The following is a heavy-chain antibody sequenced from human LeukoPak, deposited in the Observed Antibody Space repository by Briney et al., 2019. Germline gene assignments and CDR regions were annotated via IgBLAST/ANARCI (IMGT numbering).Heavy chain of an antibody. CDR3: ARDLAAAGGWFDL. J-gene: IGHJ5*02. V-gene: IGHV4-59*01. CDR2: IYYSGST. CDR1: GGSISSYY. Sequence: SETLSLTCTVSGGSISSYYWSWIRQPPGKGLEWIGYIYYSGSTNYNPSLKSRVTISVDTSKNQFSLKLSSVTAADTAVYYCARDLAAAGGWFDLWGQGTLVTVSS. D-gene: IGHD6-13*01.